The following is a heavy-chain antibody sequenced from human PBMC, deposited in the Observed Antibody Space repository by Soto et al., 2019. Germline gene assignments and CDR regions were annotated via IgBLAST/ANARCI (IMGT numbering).Heavy chain of an antibody. J-gene: IGHJ6*04. CDR2: IVVGSGNT. CDR3: AAGGVDIVVVPAAPGGYYYGMDV. CDR1: GFTFTSSA. V-gene: IGHV1-58*02. D-gene: IGHD2-2*03. Sequence: GASVKVSCKASGFTFTSSAMQWVRQARGQRLEWIGWIVVGSGNTNYAQKFQERVTITRDMSTSTAYMELSSLRSEDTAVYYCAAGGVDIVVVPAAPGGYYYGMDVWGKGTTVTVYS.